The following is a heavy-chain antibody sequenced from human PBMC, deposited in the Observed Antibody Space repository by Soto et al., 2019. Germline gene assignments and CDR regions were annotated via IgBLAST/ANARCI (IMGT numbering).Heavy chain of an antibody. D-gene: IGHD3-3*01. CDR3: PSFSSSLAARTYYDFWSGQKNYYYYGMHV. V-gene: IGHV3-53*01. J-gene: IGHJ6*02. CDR2: IYSGGST. CDR1: GFTVSSNY. Sequence: GGSLRLSCAASGFTVSSNYMSWVRQAPGKGLEWVSVIYSGGSTYYADSVKGRFTISRDNSKNTLYLQMNSLRAEDTAVYYCPSFSSSLAARTYYDFWSGQKNYYYYGMHVWGQGAPVTVSS.